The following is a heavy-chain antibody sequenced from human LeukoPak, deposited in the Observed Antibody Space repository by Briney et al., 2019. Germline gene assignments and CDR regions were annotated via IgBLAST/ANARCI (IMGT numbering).Heavy chain of an antibody. J-gene: IGHJ5*01. D-gene: IGHD3-3*01. CDR1: GGSISSYY. CDR2: IYTSGST. CDR3: ARGKSHDLWSGYRPSWFDS. Sequence: SETLSLTCTVSGGSISSYYWSWIRQPAGKGLEWIGRIYTSGSTNYNPSLKSRLAISLDMSKNQFSLRLRSVTAADTAVYYCARGKSHDLWSGYRPSWFDSWGQGTRVTVSS. V-gene: IGHV4-4*07.